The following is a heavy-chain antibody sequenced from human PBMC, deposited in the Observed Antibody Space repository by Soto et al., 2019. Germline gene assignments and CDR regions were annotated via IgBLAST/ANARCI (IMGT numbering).Heavy chain of an antibody. V-gene: IGHV1-69*01. CDR1: GGTFSSYA. CDR2: IIPIFGTA. D-gene: IGHD2-15*01. CDR3: AKLGYCSGGSCPTDAFDI. J-gene: IGHJ3*02. Sequence: QVQLVQSGAEVKKPGSSVKVSCKASGGTFSSYAISWVRQAPGHGLEWMGGIIPIFGTANYAQKFQGRVTITADESTSKAYMELSSLRSEDTAVYSCAKLGYCSGGSCPTDAFDIWGQGTMVTVSS.